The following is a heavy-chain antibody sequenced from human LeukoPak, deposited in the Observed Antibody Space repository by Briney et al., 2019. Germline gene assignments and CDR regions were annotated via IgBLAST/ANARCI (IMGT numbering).Heavy chain of an antibody. V-gene: IGHV3-7*02. CDR1: GFTFSSFW. Sequence: GGSLRLSCATSGFTFSSFWMSWVRQAPGKGLEWVANINQGGGEKNYVDSVKGRFTISRDSAKSSLYLQMNSLRAEDTAVYYCARGPRPGEIAPHKEYFQHWGQGTLVTVSS. CDR3: ARGPRPGEIAPHKEYFQH. CDR2: INQGGGEK. J-gene: IGHJ1*01.